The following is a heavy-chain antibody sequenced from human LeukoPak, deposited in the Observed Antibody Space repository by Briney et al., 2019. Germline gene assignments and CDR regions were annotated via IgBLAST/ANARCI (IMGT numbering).Heavy chain of an antibody. V-gene: IGHV3-7*01. J-gene: IGHJ4*02. CDR3: ARGGLYCSSTSCYDY. D-gene: IGHD2-2*01. Sequence: GGSLRLSCAASGFTFSSYWMSWVRQAPGKGLEWVANIKEDGSEKYYVDSVKGRFTICRDNAKNSLYLQMNSLRAEDTAVYYCARGGLYCSSTSCYDYWGQGTLVTVSS. CDR2: IKEDGSEK. CDR1: GFTFSSYW.